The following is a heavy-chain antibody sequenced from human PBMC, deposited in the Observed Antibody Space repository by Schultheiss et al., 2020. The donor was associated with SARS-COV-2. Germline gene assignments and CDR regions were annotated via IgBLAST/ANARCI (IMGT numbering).Heavy chain of an antibody. V-gene: IGHV3-33*01. Sequence: GGSLRLSCAASGFTFSSYGMHWVRQAPGKGLEWVAVIWYDGSNKYYADSVKGRFTISRDNSKNTLYLQMNSLRAEDTAVYYCAREDRTGSFRFDPWGQGTLVTVSS. CDR2: IWYDGSNK. CDR3: AREDRTGSFRFDP. CDR1: GFTFSSYG. D-gene: IGHD2-8*02. J-gene: IGHJ5*02.